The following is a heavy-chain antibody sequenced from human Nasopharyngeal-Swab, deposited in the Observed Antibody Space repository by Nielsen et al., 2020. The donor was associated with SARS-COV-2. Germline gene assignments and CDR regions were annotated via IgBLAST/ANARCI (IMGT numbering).Heavy chain of an antibody. Sequence: GGSLRLSCTASRFTFSSYAMSWVRQAPGKGLEWVSTINYNSGVTYSADSVKGRFTIFRDNSENTLFLQMNSLMAEDTAMYFCAKGMDTSGFHGFDIWGQGTMVTVSS. CDR2: INYNSGVT. D-gene: IGHD6-19*01. J-gene: IGHJ3*02. V-gene: IGHV3-23*01. CDR3: AKGMDTSGFHGFDI. CDR1: RFTFSSYA.